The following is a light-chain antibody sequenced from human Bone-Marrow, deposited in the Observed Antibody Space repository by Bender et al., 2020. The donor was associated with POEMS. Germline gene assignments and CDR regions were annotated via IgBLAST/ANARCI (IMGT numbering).Light chain of an antibody. J-gene: IGLJ2*01. V-gene: IGLV3-21*02. CDR1: NIGRKA. CDR2: DDR. Sequence: SYVLTQPHSVSVAPGQTAAITCGGDNIGRKAVHWYQQKPGQAPVLVVYDDRDRPTGIPERFSGSNSGNTATLTINRGEAGDEGDYYCQVWDSTTDHRIFGGGTKLTVL. CDR3: QVWDSTTDHRI.